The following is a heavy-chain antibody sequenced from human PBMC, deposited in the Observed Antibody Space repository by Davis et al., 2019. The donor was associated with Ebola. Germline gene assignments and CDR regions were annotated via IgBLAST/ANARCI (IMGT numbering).Heavy chain of an antibody. Sequence: PGGSLRLSCVGSEFTFRSYWFHWVRHAPGKGLEWVSRIDTDGSTTNYADSVRGRFTISRDNAKNTLFLQMNSLRADDTAVYYCASHYSSGWYYWFDPWGQGTLVTVSS. CDR3: ASHYSSGWYYWFDP. V-gene: IGHV3-74*01. J-gene: IGHJ5*02. D-gene: IGHD6-19*01. CDR2: IDTDGSTT. CDR1: EFTFRSYW.